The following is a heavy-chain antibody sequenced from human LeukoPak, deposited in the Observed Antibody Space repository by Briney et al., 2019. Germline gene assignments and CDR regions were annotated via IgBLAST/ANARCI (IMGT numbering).Heavy chain of an antibody. CDR3: TRDRGVASGSYYY. CDR2: IRSKAHGGTT. J-gene: IGHJ4*02. Sequence: GGSLRLSCTASGFTFGDYAMSWVRQAPGKGLEGVGFIRSKAHGGTTEYAASVKGRFTISRDDSKSIAYLQMNSLKIEDTAVYYCTRDRGVASGSYYYWGQGTLVTVSS. V-gene: IGHV3-49*04. CDR1: GFTFGDYA. D-gene: IGHD1-26*01.